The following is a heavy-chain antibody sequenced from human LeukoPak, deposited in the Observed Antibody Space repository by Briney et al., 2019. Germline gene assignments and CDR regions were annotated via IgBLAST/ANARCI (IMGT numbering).Heavy chain of an antibody. D-gene: IGHD4-17*01. V-gene: IGHV3-7*03. CDR1: GFTFSSYW. J-gene: IGHJ4*02. CDR3: ARDWFDGYYDRFDY. CDR2: INQDGSQK. Sequence: GGSLRLSCAVSGFTFSSYWMSWFRQAPGKGLDWVANINQDGSQKFSVDSVKGRFNISRDNAKNSMSLQMNSLRVEDTAEYYCARDWFDGYYDRFDYWGQGTLVTVSS.